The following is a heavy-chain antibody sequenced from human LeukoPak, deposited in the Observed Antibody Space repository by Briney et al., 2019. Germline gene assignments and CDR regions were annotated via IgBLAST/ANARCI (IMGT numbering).Heavy chain of an antibody. CDR3: ARGLGGYDQFFDY. D-gene: IGHD5-12*01. CDR2: IYYSGST. Sequence: SETLSLTCTVSGGSISSYYWSWIRQPPGKGLEWIGYIYYSGSTNYNPSLKSRVTISVDTSKNRFSLKLSSVTAADTAVYYCARGLGGYDQFFDYWGQGTLVTVSS. CDR1: GGSISSYY. V-gene: IGHV4-59*01. J-gene: IGHJ4*02.